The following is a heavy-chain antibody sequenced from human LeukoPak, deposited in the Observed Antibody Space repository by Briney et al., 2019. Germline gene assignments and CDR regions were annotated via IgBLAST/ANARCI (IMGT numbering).Heavy chain of an antibody. J-gene: IGHJ4*02. CDR3: ARDAGRPFNYYDSSGYYL. CDR1: GYTFTGYY. V-gene: IGHV1-2*02. CDR2: INPNSGGT. Sequence: ASVKVSCKASGYTFTGYYMHWVRQAPGQGLEWMGWINPNSGGTNYAQKFQGRVTMTRDTSISTAYMELSRLRFDDPAVYYCARDAGRPFNYYDSSGYYLWGQGTLVTVSS. D-gene: IGHD3-22*01.